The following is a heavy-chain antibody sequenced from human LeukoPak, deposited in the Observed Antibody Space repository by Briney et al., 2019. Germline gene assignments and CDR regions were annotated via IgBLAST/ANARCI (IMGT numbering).Heavy chain of an antibody. Sequence: ASVKVSCKASGYTSTSYGISWVRQAPGQGLEWMGWISAYNGNTNYAQKLQGRVTMTTDTSTSTAYMEQRSLRSDDTAVYYCASPRIAAAGIYGMDVWGQGTTVTVSS. CDR2: ISAYNGNT. V-gene: IGHV1-18*01. J-gene: IGHJ6*02. CDR3: ASPRIAAAGIYGMDV. CDR1: GYTSTSYG. D-gene: IGHD6-13*01.